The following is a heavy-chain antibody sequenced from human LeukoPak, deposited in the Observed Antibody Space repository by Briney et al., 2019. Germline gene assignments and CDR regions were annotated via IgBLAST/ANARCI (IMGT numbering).Heavy chain of an antibody. Sequence: SETLSLTCTVSGGSISSGDYYWNWIQQPPGKGLEWIGYIYYSGSTNYNPSLKSRVTISVDTSKNQFSLRLTSVSAADTAVYYCARGFDSKSTYFDYWGQGTLLTVSS. J-gene: IGHJ4*02. CDR3: ARGFDSKSTYFDY. CDR1: GGSISSGDYY. CDR2: IYYSGST. V-gene: IGHV4-61*08. D-gene: IGHD5-12*01.